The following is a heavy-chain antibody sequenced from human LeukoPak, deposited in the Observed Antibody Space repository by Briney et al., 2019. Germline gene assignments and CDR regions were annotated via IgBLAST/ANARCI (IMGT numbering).Heavy chain of an antibody. D-gene: IGHD2-2*01. Sequence: SETLSLTCTVSGDSISGFYWSWIRQAAGKGLEWIGHIYASGSTNYNPSLKSRVTMSVDMSKNQFSLKLSSVTAADTAVYYCARDVVAARGSFDYWGQGTLVTVSS. CDR1: GDSISGFY. CDR2: IYASGST. CDR3: ARDVVAARGSFDY. V-gene: IGHV4-4*07. J-gene: IGHJ4*02.